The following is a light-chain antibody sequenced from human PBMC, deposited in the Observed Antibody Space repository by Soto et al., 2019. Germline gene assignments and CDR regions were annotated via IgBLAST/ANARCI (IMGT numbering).Light chain of an antibody. V-gene: IGKV1-9*01. CDR2: AAS. CDR3: QQLNSYPIT. J-gene: IGKJ5*01. CDR1: QGTSSY. Sequence: DIQLTQSPSFLSASVGDRVTITCRASQGTSSYLAWYQQKPGKAPKLLIYAASTLQSGVPSRFSGSGSETEFTLTISSLQPEDFATYYCQQLNSYPITFGQGTRLEIK.